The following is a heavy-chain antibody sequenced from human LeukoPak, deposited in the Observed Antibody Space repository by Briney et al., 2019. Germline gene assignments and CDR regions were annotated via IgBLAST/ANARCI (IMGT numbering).Heavy chain of an antibody. CDR3: ARDGKGMRGYSYGPRFFDY. V-gene: IGHV4-34*01. CDR2: LNHSEST. CDR1: REPFSGYY. D-gene: IGHD5-18*01. J-gene: IGHJ4*02. Sequence: PSETLCLTRAVYREPFSGYYWSWTRQPPAKGLVWRGELNHSESTNYNPSHKSRVTISVDTSTNQRSLKLSSLTAADTAVYYCARDGKGMRGYSYGPRFFDYWGQGNLVTVSS.